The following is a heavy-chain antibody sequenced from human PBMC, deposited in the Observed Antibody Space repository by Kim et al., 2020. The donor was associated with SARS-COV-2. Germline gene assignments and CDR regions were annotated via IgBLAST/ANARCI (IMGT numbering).Heavy chain of an antibody. CDR2: ISESGDYT. V-gene: IGHV3-23*01. D-gene: IGHD3-22*01. J-gene: IGHJ4*02. Sequence: GGSLRLSCAASGFSFSSYALSWVRQAPGKGLEWVSLISESGDYTVYADSVKGRFTISRDNSKNTLFVQMNSLRAEDTAVYYCVVKILNPLYWGQGTPVTV. CDR1: GFSFSSYA. CDR3: VVKILNPLY.